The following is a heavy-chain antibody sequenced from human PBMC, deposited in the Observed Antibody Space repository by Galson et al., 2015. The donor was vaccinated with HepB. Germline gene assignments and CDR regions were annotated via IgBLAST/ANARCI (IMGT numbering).Heavy chain of an antibody. CDR2: ISYDGSNK. CDR3: ARVSARRGPFDY. V-gene: IGHV3-30-3*01. D-gene: IGHD6-6*01. J-gene: IGHJ4*02. Sequence: SLRLSCAASGFTFSSYAMHWVRQAPGKGLEWVAVISYDGSNKYYADSVKGRFTISRDNSKNTLYLQMNSLRAEDTAVYYCARVSARRGPFDYWGQGTLVTV. CDR1: GFTFSSYA.